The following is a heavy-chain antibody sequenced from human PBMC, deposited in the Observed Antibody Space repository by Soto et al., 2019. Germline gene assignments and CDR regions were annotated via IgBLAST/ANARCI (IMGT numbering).Heavy chain of an antibody. D-gene: IGHD1-26*01. CDR3: VTDSDIIVGLNGVGV. CDR1: GFSFNTAW. Sequence: EVHLVESGGGLVKPGGSLRLSCAASGFSFNTAWMTWVRQAPGAGLEWVGLIKGSRSGGTRDYAAPVKDRFTISRDDSKNALYLQMNSLRIEDTAVYYWVTDSDIIVGLNGVGVWGQGTLVTVSS. CDR2: IKGSRSGGTR. J-gene: IGHJ4*02. V-gene: IGHV3-15*01.